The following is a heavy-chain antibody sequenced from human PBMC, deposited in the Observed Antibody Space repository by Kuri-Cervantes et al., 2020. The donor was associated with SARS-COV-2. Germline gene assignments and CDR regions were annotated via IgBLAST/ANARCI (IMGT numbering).Heavy chain of an antibody. J-gene: IGHJ3*02. CDR1: GGTFSSYA. V-gene: IGHV1-18*01. CDR3: AREVSVGATYDAFDI. D-gene: IGHD1-26*01. CDR2: ISAYNGNT. Sequence: ASVKVSCKASGGTFSSYAISWVRQAPGQGLEWMGWISAYNGNTNYAQKLQGRVTMTTDTSTSTAYMELRSLRSDDTAVYYCAREVSVGATYDAFDIWGQGAMVTVSS.